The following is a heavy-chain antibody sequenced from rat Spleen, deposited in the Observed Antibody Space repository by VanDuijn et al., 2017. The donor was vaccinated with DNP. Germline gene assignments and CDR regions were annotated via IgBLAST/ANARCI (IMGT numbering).Heavy chain of an antibody. Sequence: EVQLVESGGGLVQPGRSLKLSCAASGFTFSDYYMAWVRQAPTKGLEWVAYIRFDGATTYYGDSVKGRFTISRDNAKSTVYLQMNSLRSEDMATYYCARPMDYYSGGFGYWGQGTLVTVSS. D-gene: IGHD1-1*01. J-gene: IGHJ3*01. CDR3: ARPMDYYSGGFGY. CDR1: GFTFSDYY. V-gene: IGHV5-22*01. CDR2: IRFDGATT.